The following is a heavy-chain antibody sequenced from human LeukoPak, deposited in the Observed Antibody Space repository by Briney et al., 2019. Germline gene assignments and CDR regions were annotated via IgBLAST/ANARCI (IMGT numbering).Heavy chain of an antibody. Sequence: SETLSLTCTVSGGSISSSSYYWGWIRQPPGKGLEWIGSIYYSGSTYYNPPLKSRVTISVDTSKNQFSLKLSSVTAADTAVYYCARGVTMIVVVIHDWYFDLWGRGTLVTVSS. J-gene: IGHJ2*01. CDR2: IYYSGST. CDR1: GGSISSSSYY. D-gene: IGHD3-22*01. CDR3: ARGVTMIVVVIHDWYFDL. V-gene: IGHV4-39*01.